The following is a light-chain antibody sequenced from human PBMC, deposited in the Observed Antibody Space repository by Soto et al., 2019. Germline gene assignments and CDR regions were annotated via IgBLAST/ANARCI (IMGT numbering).Light chain of an antibody. V-gene: IGKV1-27*01. CDR3: QKNNSAPIT. Sequence: DIQMTQSPSSLSASVGDRVTITCRASQGISNYLAWYQQKPGKVPKLLIYCASTLQSGVPSRFNGSGSGTDFNLTISSLQPEDGATYYCQKNNSAPITFHGGTKVEIK. CDR2: CAS. CDR1: QGISNY. J-gene: IGKJ4*01.